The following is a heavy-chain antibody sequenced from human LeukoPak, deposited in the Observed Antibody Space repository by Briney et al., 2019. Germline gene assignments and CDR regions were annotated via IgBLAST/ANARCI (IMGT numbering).Heavy chain of an antibody. J-gene: IGHJ5*02. CDR3: ARVGVVVAVAGTGWFDP. V-gene: IGHV4-38-2*01. D-gene: IGHD6-19*01. Sequence: PSETLSLTCDVSGYSISNDYYWGWIRQPPGKGLEWIGSIYHTGSSYHNPSLKSRVTISVDTSKNQFSLKLSSVTAADTAVYYCARVGVVVAVAGTGWFDPWGQGTLVTVSS. CDR1: GYSISNDYY. CDR2: IYHTGSS.